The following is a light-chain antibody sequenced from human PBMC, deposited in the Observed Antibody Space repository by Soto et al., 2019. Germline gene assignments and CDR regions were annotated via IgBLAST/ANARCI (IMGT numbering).Light chain of an antibody. V-gene: IGKV1-39*01. CDR2: DAS. Sequence: DIQMTQSPSSLSASVGDRVTITCRASQSISSYLNWYQQKPGKAPKVLIYDASSLQSGVPSRFSGSGSGTDFTLSISSLQPEDCATYYCQQSYSTPFTYGGGTKVEIK. CDR1: QSISSY. J-gene: IGKJ4*01. CDR3: QQSYSTPFT.